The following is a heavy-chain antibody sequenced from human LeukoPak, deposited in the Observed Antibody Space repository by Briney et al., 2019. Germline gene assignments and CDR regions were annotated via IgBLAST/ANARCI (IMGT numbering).Heavy chain of an antibody. V-gene: IGHV3-23*01. CDR3: ARVASVGTAAFDI. CDR1: EFILSRYA. CDR2: LGISGDYS. J-gene: IGHJ3*02. D-gene: IGHD6-13*01. Sequence: GGSLRLSCVAYEFILSRYAVSWVRQAPGKGLQWVSSLGISGDYSWYAGSVKGRFTISRDNSKNTLYLQMNSLRTEDMAVYYCARVASVGTAAFDIWGQGTMVTVSS.